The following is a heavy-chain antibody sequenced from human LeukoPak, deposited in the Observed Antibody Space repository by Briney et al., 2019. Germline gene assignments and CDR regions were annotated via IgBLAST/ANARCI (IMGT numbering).Heavy chain of an antibody. J-gene: IGHJ4*02. Sequence: PGGSLRLSCAASGFTFSSYAMSWVRQAPGKGLEWVSAISGSGTNTYYADSVKGRFTISRDNSKDTLYLQMNSLRAEDTAVYYCRRQGIYASGNLDYWGQGTLVTVSS. CDR1: GFTFSSYA. V-gene: IGHV3-23*01. CDR3: RRQGIYASGNLDY. D-gene: IGHD3-10*01. CDR2: ISGSGTNT.